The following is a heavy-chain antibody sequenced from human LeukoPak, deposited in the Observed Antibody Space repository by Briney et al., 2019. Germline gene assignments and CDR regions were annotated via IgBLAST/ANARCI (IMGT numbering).Heavy chain of an antibody. J-gene: IGHJ4*02. CDR1: GFTFSSYA. CDR2: ISGSGGST. Sequence: LSGGSLRLSCAASGFTFSSYAMSWVRQAPGKGLEWVSAISGSGGSTYYADSVKGRFTISRDNSKNTLYLQMNSLRAEATAVYYCAKEGYDSSGYYPYYFDHWGQGTLVTVSS. CDR3: AKEGYDSSGYYPYYFDH. V-gene: IGHV3-23*01. D-gene: IGHD3-22*01.